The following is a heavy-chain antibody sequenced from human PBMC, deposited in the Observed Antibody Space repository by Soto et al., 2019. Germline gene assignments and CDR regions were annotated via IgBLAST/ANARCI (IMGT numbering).Heavy chain of an antibody. CDR1: GFSLSNARMG. V-gene: IGHV2-26*01. CDR2: IFSNDEK. CDR3: ARIHLLSNFGWFDP. D-gene: IGHD4-4*01. J-gene: IGHJ5*02. Sequence: GPTLVNPTETLTLTCTVSGFSLSNARMGVSWIRQPPGKALEWLAHIFSNDEKSYSTSLKSRLTISKDTSKSQVVLTMTNMDPVDTATYYCARIHLLSNFGWFDPWGQGTLVTVSS.